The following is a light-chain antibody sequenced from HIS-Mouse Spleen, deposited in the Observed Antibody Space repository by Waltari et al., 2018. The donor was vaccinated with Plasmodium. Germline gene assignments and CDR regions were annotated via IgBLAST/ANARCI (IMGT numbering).Light chain of an antibody. Sequence: DIQMTPSPSTLSASVGDRVTITCRASQSRSSWLAWYQQKPGKAPKLLIYKASSLESGVPSRFSGSGSGTEFTLTISSLQPDEFATYYCQQYNSYSWTFGQGTKVEIK. V-gene: IGKV1-5*03. CDR1: QSRSSW. CDR3: QQYNSYSWT. J-gene: IGKJ1*01. CDR2: KAS.